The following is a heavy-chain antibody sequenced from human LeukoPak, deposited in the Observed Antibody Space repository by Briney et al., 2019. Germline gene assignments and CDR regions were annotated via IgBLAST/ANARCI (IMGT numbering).Heavy chain of an antibody. Sequence: PGGSLRLSCAVSGFTFSRYWMSWVRQAPRKGVEWVANIKQDGSEKYYVDSVKGRFTISRDNAKNSLYLQMNSLRAEDTAVYYCARDKGDYDTSGSLFVFGGQGTLVTVSS. J-gene: IGHJ4*02. CDR1: GFTFSRYW. CDR2: IKQDGSEK. D-gene: IGHD3-22*01. CDR3: ARDKGDYDTSGSLFVF. V-gene: IGHV3-7*03.